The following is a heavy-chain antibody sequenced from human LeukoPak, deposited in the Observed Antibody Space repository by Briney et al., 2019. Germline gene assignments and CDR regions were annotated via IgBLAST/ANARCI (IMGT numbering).Heavy chain of an antibody. V-gene: IGHV1-69*04. CDR2: IIPVLGIA. CDR1: GGTFSSYA. CDR3: ARAPGITMVRGVSYYFDY. Sequence: GASVKVSCKASGGTFSSYAISWVRQAPGQGLEWMGRIIPVLGIANYAQKFQGRVTITADKSTSTAYMELSSLRSEDTAVYYCARAPGITMVRGVSYYFDYWGQGTLVTVSS. J-gene: IGHJ4*02. D-gene: IGHD3-10*01.